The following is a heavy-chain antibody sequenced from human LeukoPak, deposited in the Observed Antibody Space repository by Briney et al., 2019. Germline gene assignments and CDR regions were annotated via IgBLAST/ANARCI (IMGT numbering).Heavy chain of an antibody. CDR2: IKQDGSEK. J-gene: IGHJ4*02. D-gene: IGHD2-2*01. Sequence: GGSLRLSCAASGFTFSSYWMSWVRQAPGKGLEWVANIKQDGSEKYYVDSVKGRFTISRDNAKNSLYLQLNSLRAEDTAVYYCARVVPAAMGWDYFDYWGQGTLVTVS. V-gene: IGHV3-7*01. CDR3: ARVVPAAMGWDYFDY. CDR1: GFTFSSYW.